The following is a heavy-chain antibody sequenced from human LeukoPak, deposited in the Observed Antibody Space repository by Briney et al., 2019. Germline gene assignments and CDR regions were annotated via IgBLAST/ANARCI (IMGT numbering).Heavy chain of an antibody. CDR1: GYTFTSYG. CDR2: ISAYNGNT. Sequence: ASVKVSCKASGYTFTSYGISWVRQAPRQGLEWMGWISAYNGNTNYAQKLQGRVTMTTDTSTSTAYMELRSLRSNDTAVYYCARDLQITMVRGVITPFLDYWGQGTLVTVSS. V-gene: IGHV1-18*01. J-gene: IGHJ4*02. D-gene: IGHD3-10*01. CDR3: ARDLQITMVRGVITPFLDY.